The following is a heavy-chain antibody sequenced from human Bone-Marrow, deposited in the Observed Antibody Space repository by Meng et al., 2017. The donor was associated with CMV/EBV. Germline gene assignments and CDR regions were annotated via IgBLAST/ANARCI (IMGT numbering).Heavy chain of an antibody. CDR1: GDTFTGHT. V-gene: IGHV1-69*08. D-gene: IGHD2/OR15-2a*01. CDR2: ITPIVGPA. J-gene: IGHJ4*02. Sequence: SVKVSCKAYGDTFTGHTIVWLRQAPGQGPEYMGRITPIVGPANYAQKFQGRFTITADKSSSTVYLELINLRFEDTAVYYCARYISPFSLDYWGQGTLVTVSS. CDR3: ARYISPFSLDY.